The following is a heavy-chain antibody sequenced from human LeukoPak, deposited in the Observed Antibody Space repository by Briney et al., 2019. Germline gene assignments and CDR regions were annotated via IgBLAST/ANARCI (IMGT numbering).Heavy chain of an antibody. D-gene: IGHD4-23*01. CDR3: ASPKRRASGNSIVGAIEY. CDR1: GDSISSSNYY. J-gene: IGHJ4*02. Sequence: PSETLSLTCTVSGDSISSSNYYWGWIRQPPGKGLEWLANIYHDGSTYYKPALKSRITISVDTSKNQFSLRLSSVTAADTAVYYCASPKRRASGNSIVGAIEYWGQGTLATVSS. CDR2: IYHDGST. V-gene: IGHV4-39*01.